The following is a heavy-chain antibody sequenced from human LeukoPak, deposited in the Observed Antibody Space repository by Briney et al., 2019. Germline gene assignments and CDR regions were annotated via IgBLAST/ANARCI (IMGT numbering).Heavy chain of an antibody. CDR1: GGSFSGYY. J-gene: IGHJ4*02. CDR2: INHSGST. D-gene: IGHD3-9*01. V-gene: IGHV4-34*01. CDR3: ARAEADIRYFDWLLFDY. Sequence: SETLSLTCAVYGGSFSGYYRSWIRQPPGKGLEWIGEINHSGSTNYNPSLKSRVTISVDTSKDQFSLKLSSVTAADTAVYYCARAEADIRYFDWLLFDYWGQGTLVTVSS.